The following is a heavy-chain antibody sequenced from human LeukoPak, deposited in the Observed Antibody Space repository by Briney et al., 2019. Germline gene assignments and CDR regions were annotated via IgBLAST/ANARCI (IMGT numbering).Heavy chain of an antibody. CDR2: ISSSSSTI. V-gene: IGHV3-48*04. Sequence: GGSLRLSCAASGFTFSSYSMNWVRQAPGKGLEWVSYISSSSSTIYYADSVKGRFTISRDNAKNSLYLQMNSLRAEDTAVYYCARNGHYGSDPPGNWFDPWGQGTLVTVSS. J-gene: IGHJ5*02. CDR1: GFTFSSYS. D-gene: IGHD3-10*01. CDR3: ARNGHYGSDPPGNWFDP.